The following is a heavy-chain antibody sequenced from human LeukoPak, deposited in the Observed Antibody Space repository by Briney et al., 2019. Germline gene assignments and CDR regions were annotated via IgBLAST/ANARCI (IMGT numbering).Heavy chain of an antibody. V-gene: IGHV3-21*04. CDR3: AKRRTTVISLDQ. D-gene: IGHD4-17*01. CDR1: GFTFSRAT. Sequence: GGSLRLSCVVSGFTFSRATMNWVRQAPGKGLEWVSSISSTSTYINYADSVKGRFTISRDNAKKSLYLQMNSLRAEDTAVYYCAKRRTTVISLDQWGQGTLVTVSS. J-gene: IGHJ4*02. CDR2: ISSTSTYI.